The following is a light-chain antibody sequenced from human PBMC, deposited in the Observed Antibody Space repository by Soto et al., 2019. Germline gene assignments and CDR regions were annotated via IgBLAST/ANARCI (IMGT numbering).Light chain of an antibody. J-gene: IGLJ3*02. CDR2: EGS. V-gene: IGLV2-23*01. Sequence: QSALPQPASVSGSPGQSVTISCTGTSSDVGTYNVVSWYQQHPGKAPKLMIYEGSKRPSGVSNRFTGSKSGNTASRTISGLQADDEADDYCCSYAGRGNWVFGGGTKLTVL. CDR3: CSYAGRGNWV. CDR1: SSDVGTYNV.